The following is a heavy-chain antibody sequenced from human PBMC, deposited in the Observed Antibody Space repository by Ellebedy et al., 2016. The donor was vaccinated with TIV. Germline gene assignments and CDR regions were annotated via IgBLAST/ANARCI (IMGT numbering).Heavy chain of an antibody. CDR1: AGSISNYY. J-gene: IGHJ4*02. CDR3: ARTSYYDSSGYPLFDY. V-gene: IGHV4-59*08. Sequence: MPSETLSLTCTVSAGSISNYYWSWIRQPPGKGLEWIGYIYYSGSTNYNPSLNSRVTMSVDSSRNQFSLKLSSVTGADTAVFYCARTSYYDSSGYPLFDYWGQGTLVTVSS. D-gene: IGHD3-22*01. CDR2: IYYSGST.